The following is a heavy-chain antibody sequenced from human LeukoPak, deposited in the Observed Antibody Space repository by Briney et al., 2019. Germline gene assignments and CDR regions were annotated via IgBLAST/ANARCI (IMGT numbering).Heavy chain of an antibody. CDR2: IYSGGST. J-gene: IGHJ4*02. CDR1: GFTFSSYS. D-gene: IGHD5-24*01. Sequence: GGSLRLSCAASGFTFSSYSMNWVRQAPGKGLEWVSVIYSGGSTYYADSVKGRFTISRDNSKNTLYLQMNSLRAEDTAVYYCAREMATVFDYWGQGTLVTVSS. V-gene: IGHV3-53*01. CDR3: AREMATVFDY.